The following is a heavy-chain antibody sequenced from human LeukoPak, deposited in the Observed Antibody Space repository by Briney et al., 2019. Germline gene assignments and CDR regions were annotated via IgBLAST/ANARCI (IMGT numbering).Heavy chain of an antibody. CDR2: IYYSGST. CDR3: AVTYYDFWSGYFYFDY. Sequence: SETLSLTCTVSGGSISSYYWSWLRQPPGKGLEWIGYIYYSGSTNYNPSLKSRVTISVDTSKNQFSLKLSSVTAADTAVYYCAVTYYDFWSGYFYFDYWGQGTLVTVSS. D-gene: IGHD3-3*01. V-gene: IGHV4-59*01. J-gene: IGHJ4*02. CDR1: GGSISSYY.